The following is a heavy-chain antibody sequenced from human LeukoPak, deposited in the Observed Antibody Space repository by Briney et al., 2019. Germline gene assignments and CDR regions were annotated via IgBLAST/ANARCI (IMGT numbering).Heavy chain of an antibody. J-gene: IGHJ4*02. CDR1: GFTLSSYA. CDR2: ISDSGNT. D-gene: IGHD2-21*01. Sequence: GGSLRLSCAASGFTLSSYAMSWDRQAPGKGLEWVSAISDSGNTYHADSVKGRFTISRDSSKNTLFLQMNRLRPEDAAVYYCAKAPVTTCRGAYCYPFDYWGQGTLVTVSS. V-gene: IGHV3-23*01. CDR3: AKAPVTTCRGAYCYPFDY.